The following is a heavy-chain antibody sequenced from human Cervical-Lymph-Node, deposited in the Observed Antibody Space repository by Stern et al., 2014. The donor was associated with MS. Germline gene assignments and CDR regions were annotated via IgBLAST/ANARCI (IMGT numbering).Heavy chain of an antibody. Sequence: EQLVESGGGVVQPGRSLKLSCAASGFTFSTYSFHWVRQAPGKGLEWVSATSYEGTNKYYADSVKGRFTMSRDDSETTVYLQMKRLRIEDTAIYYCVADSSGYYFRTCEIWGQGTTVTVSS. D-gene: IGHD3-22*01. CDR2: TSYEGTNK. CDR1: GFTFSTYS. V-gene: IGHV3-30*04. CDR3: VADSSGYYFRTCEI. J-gene: IGHJ3*02.